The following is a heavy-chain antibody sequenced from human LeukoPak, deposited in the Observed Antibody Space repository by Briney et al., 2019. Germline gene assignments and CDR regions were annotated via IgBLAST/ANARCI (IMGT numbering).Heavy chain of an antibody. V-gene: IGHV3-48*04. CDR2: VGISSGTT. Sequence: GGSLRLSCAASGFTFSDYSMNWVRQAPGKGLEWISYVGISSGTTKYADSVKGRFTISGDSARNSLYLQMSSLRVEDTAVYYCASDHNYAFDNWGQGTLVTVSS. CDR1: GFTFSDYS. CDR3: ASDHNYAFDN. D-gene: IGHD1-1*01. J-gene: IGHJ4*02.